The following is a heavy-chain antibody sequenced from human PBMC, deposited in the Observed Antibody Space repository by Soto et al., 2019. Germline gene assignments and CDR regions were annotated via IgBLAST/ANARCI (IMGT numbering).Heavy chain of an antibody. V-gene: IGHV1-46*03. J-gene: IGHJ4*02. Sequence: QVQLVQSGAEVKKPGASVKVSCKASGYTFTSYYMHWVRQAPGQGLEWMGIINPSGGSTSYAQKFQGRVTMTRDTSTSTVYMELSSLRSEDTAVYYCATELGYGLGSYYNPFDYWGQGTLVTVSS. CDR2: INPSGGST. D-gene: IGHD3-10*01. CDR3: ATELGYGLGSYYNPFDY. CDR1: GYTFTSYY.